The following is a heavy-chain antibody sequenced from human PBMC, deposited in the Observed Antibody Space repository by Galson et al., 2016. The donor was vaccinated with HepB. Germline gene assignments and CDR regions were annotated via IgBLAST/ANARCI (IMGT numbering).Heavy chain of an antibody. Sequence: SENLSLTCAVYGESFRKYHWSWIRQPPGQGLEWMGEILHSVLTRYHPSLSSRVTISVDTSKNQFSLPLKSVTDADTGVYYCRLWDLMGEDGYWDPGARVTVSS. D-gene: IGHD3-16*01. J-gene: IGHJ4*02. CDR3: RLWDLMGEDGY. V-gene: IGHV4-34*12. CDR1: GESFRKYH. CDR2: ILHSVLT.